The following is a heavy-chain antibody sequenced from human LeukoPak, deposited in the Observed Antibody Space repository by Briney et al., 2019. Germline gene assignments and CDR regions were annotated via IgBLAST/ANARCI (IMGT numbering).Heavy chain of an antibody. CDR1: GDSVSSNSAA. Sequence: SQTLSLTCAISGDSVSSNSAAWSWIRQSPSRGLEWLGRTYYRSKWYNDYAVSLKGRITFSPDTSKNQFSLHLNSVTPEDTAVYYCTRESSGWDYWGQGTLVTVSS. J-gene: IGHJ4*02. CDR3: TRESSGWDY. D-gene: IGHD6-19*01. V-gene: IGHV6-1*01. CDR2: TYYRSKWYN.